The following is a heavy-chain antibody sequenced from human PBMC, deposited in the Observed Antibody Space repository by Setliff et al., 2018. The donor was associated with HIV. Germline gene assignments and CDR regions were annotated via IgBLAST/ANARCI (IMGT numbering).Heavy chain of an antibody. D-gene: IGHD3-16*01. CDR3: ARGGAVSADFDS. CDR1: GGSISGFY. Sequence: SETLSLTCTVSGGSISGFYWNWIRQSAGKGLQWIGRIYDSGSTKYNPPPKSRVTMSLDTSKNQFSLNLDSVTAADTAVVYCARGGAVSADFDSWGQGTLVTVSS. CDR2: IYDSGST. J-gene: IGHJ5*01. V-gene: IGHV4-4*07.